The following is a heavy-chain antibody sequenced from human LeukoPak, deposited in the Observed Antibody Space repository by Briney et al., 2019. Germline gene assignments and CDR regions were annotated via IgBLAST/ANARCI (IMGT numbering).Heavy chain of an antibody. V-gene: IGHV1-69*01. D-gene: IGHD2-21*02. CDR1: GGTFSSYA. CDR2: IIPIFGTA. Sequence: SVKVSCKASGGTFSSYAISWVRQAPGQGLEWMGGIIPIFGTANYAQKFQGRVTITADESTSTAYMELSSLRSEDTAVYYCAGVGGDCGGDCYHFDYWGQGTLVTVSS. J-gene: IGHJ4*02. CDR3: AGVGGDCGGDCYHFDY.